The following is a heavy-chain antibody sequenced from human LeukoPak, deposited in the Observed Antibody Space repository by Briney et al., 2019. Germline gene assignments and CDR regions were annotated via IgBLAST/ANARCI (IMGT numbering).Heavy chain of an antibody. Sequence: SETLSLTCTVSGGSISSYYWSWIRQPAGKGLEWIGRIYTSGSTNYNPSLKSRVTFSVDTSRSQFALRLSSVTAADTAVYYCVGTYCGGDCYAMYAFDFWGQGTVVSVSS. D-gene: IGHD2-21*02. CDR1: GGSISSYY. J-gene: IGHJ3*01. V-gene: IGHV4-4*07. CDR2: IYTSGST. CDR3: VGTYCGGDCYAMYAFDF.